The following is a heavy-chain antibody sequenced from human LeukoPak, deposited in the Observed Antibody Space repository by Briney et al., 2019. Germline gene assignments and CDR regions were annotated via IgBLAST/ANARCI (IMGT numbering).Heavy chain of an antibody. V-gene: IGHV3-11*01. CDR3: ARRSYYGSGSYYFDY. CDR1: GFTFSTAW. D-gene: IGHD3-10*01. CDR2: ISSSGSTI. Sequence: GGSLRLSCAASGFTFSTAWMSWVRQAPGKGLEWVSYISSSGSTIYYADSVKGRFTISRDNAKNSLYLQMNSLRAEDTAVYYCARRSYYGSGSYYFDYWGQGTLVTVSS. J-gene: IGHJ4*02.